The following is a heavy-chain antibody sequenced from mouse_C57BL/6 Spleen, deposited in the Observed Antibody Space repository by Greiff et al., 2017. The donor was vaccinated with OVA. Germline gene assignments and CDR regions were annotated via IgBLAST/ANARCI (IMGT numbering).Heavy chain of an antibody. D-gene: IGHD1-1*01. V-gene: IGHV5-9-1*02. CDR2: ISSGGDYI. J-gene: IGHJ4*01. CDR1: GFTFSSYA. CDR3: TRGGYYGYYAMDY. Sequence: EVKVVESGEGLVKPGGSLKLSCAASGFTFSSYAMSWVRQTPEKRLEWVAYISSGGDYIYYADTVKGRFTISRDNARNTLYLQMSSLKSEDTAMYYCTRGGYYGYYAMDYWGQGTSVTVSS.